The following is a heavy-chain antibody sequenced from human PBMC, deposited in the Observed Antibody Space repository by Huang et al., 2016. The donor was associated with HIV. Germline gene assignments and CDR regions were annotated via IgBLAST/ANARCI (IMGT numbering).Heavy chain of an antibody. CDR1: GVSFSNAW. Sequence: EVQLVEYGGGLVKPGGYLRLSCAASGVSFSNAWMSWVRQAPGKGREWVGRIKSKTDGGTTYYAAPWKGRFTISRDDSKNTLYLQMNTLKTEDTSVYYCTTDRDYGDYVADAFDIWGQGTMVTVSS. J-gene: IGHJ3*02. V-gene: IGHV3-15*01. CDR2: IKSKTDGGTT. CDR3: TTDRDYGDYVADAFDI. D-gene: IGHD4-17*01.